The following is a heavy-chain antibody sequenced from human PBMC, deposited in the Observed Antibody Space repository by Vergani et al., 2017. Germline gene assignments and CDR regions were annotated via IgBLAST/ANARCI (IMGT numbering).Heavy chain of an antibody. CDR1: GGTFNNCA. J-gene: IGHJ6*04. V-gene: IGHV1-69*04. CDR2: IIPILGIA. Sequence: QVQLVQSGAEVKKPGSSVKVSCKASGGTFNNCAISWVRQAPGQGLEWMGRIIPILGIANYAQKFQGRVTITADKSTSTAYMELSSLRAEETAVYYCARVPPVAENYYYFVMDGWGEGITITASS. D-gene: IGHD1-14*01. CDR3: ARVPPVAENYYYFVMDG.